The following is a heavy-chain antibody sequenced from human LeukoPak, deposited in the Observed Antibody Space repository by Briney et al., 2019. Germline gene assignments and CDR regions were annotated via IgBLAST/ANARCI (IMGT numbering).Heavy chain of an antibody. CDR1: GGTFSSYA. Sequence: SVKVSCKASGGTFSSYAISWVRQAPGQGLEWMGRIIPILGIANYAQKFQGRVTITADKSTSTACMELSSLRSEDTAVYYCARATYYYDSSGYKTGAFDIWGQGTMVTVSS. V-gene: IGHV1-69*04. J-gene: IGHJ3*02. CDR3: ARATYYYDSSGYKTGAFDI. CDR2: IIPILGIA. D-gene: IGHD3-22*01.